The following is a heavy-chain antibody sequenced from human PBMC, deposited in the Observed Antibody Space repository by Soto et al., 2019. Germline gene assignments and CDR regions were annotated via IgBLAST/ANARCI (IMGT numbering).Heavy chain of an antibody. D-gene: IGHD1-26*01. V-gene: IGHV4-31*03. CDR2: INYSETT. CDR1: GGSFSSDSFI. J-gene: IGHJ6*02. CDR3: ARDHKWDGMDV. Sequence: QVQLQESGPGLVKPSQTLSLTCSVSGGSFSSDSFIWSWVRQFPGKGLEWMGYINYSETTYYNPSLRSRITMSVDTSKNQFSLNLSSVAAADTAGYYCARDHKWDGMDVWGQGTTVTVSS.